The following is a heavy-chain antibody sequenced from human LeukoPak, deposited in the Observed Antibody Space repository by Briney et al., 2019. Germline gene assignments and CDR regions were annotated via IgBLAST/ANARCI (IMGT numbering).Heavy chain of an antibody. CDR3: ARSTIFGVIILYFGY. CDR2: IYTSGST. J-gene: IGHJ4*02. V-gene: IGHV4-4*07. CDR1: GGSISSYY. D-gene: IGHD3-3*01. Sequence: SETLSLTCTVSGGSISSYYWSWIRQPAGKGLEWIGRIYTSGSTNYNPSLKSRVTMSVDTSKNQFSLKLSSVTAADTAVYYCARSTIFGVIILYFGYWGQGTLVTVSS.